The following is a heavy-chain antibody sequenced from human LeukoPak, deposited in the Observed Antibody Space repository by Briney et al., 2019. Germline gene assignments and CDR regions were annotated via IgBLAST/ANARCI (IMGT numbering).Heavy chain of an antibody. V-gene: IGHV3-33*01. J-gene: IGHJ4*02. D-gene: IGHD3-16*02. CDR3: AREDYDYVWGSYRPLEY. Sequence: GRSLILSCAASGFTFSSYSMHWDRQAPGKGLEWVAIIWYDGSNKYYADSVKGRFTISRDNSKNTLYLQMNSLRAEDTAVHYCAREDYDYVWGSYRPLEYWGQGALVTVSS. CDR1: GFTFSSYS. CDR2: IWYDGSNK.